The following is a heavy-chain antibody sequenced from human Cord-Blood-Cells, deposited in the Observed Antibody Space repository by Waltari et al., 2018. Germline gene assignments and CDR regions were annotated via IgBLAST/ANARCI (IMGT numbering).Heavy chain of an antibody. J-gene: IGHJ4*02. Sequence: EVQLVESGGGLVKPGGSLRPPCAASGFTFSSYNMNWVRQAPGKGLEWVSSISSSSSYIYYADSVKGRFTISRDNAKNSLYLQMNSLRAEDTAVYYCARDRDSSSWFDYWGQGTLVTVSS. D-gene: IGHD6-13*01. CDR1: GFTFSSYN. CDR2: ISSSSSYI. CDR3: ARDRDSSSWFDY. V-gene: IGHV3-21*01.